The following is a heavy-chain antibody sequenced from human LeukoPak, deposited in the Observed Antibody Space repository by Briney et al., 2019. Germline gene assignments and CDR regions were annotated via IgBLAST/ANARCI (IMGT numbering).Heavy chain of an antibody. CDR3: ARARIAAPLLDY. CDR1: GFTFSSYE. V-gene: IGHV3-48*03. D-gene: IGHD6-13*01. CDR2: ISDHGKSR. J-gene: IGHJ4*02. Sequence: GGSLRPSCAASGFTFSSYEMNWVRQTPGKGLEWVSYISDHGKSRNYVDSVKGRFAISRDNAKNSLYLQMNSLRVEDTAVYFCARARIAAPLLDYWGQGSLVTVSS.